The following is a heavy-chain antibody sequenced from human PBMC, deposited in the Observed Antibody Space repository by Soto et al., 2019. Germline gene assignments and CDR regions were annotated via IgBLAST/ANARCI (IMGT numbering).Heavy chain of an antibody. CDR1: GFTFSSYS. CDR3: ARDSLYSGYDY. CDR2: IRSRSSYI. V-gene: IGHV3-21*01. Sequence: EVQLVESGGGLVKPGGSLRLSCAASGFTFSSYSMNWVRQAPGKGLEWVSSIRSRSSYIYYADSVKGRFTISRDNAKNSLYLQMNSLRAEDTAVYYCARDSLYSGYDYWGQGTLVTVSS. D-gene: IGHD5-12*01. J-gene: IGHJ4*02.